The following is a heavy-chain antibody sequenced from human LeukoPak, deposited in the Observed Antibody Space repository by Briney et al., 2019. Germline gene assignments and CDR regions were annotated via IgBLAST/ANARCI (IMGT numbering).Heavy chain of an antibody. CDR2: FYTSGST. D-gene: IGHD6-13*01. Sequence: PSETLPLTCTVSGGSISSGSYYWSWIRQPAGEGLEWIGRFYTSGSTNYNPSLKSRVTISVDTSKNQFSLKLSSVTAADTAVYYCARDQQLRTCYWFDPWGQGTLVTVSS. CDR1: GGSISSGSYY. J-gene: IGHJ5*02. CDR3: ARDQQLRTCYWFDP. V-gene: IGHV4-61*02.